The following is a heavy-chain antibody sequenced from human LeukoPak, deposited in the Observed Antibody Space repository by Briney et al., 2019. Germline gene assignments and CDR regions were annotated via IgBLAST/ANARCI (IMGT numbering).Heavy chain of an antibody. CDR3: AREGGGSCCNYFDY. Sequence: GGSLRLSCSASGFTFSSYAMSWVRQAPGKGLEWVSAISGSGGSTKYADSVKDRFTISRDSSKHTLYLQMNSLRAGDTAVYYCAREGGGSCCNYFDYWGQGTLVTVSS. CDR1: GFTFSSYA. V-gene: IGHV3-23*01. CDR2: ISGSGGST. D-gene: IGHD2/OR15-2a*01. J-gene: IGHJ4*02.